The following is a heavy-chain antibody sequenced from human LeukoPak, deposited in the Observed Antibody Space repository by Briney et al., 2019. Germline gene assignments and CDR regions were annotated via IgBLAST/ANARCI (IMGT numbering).Heavy chain of an antibody. CDR3: ARGGGDHAFDI. CDR2: IIPIFGTA. Sequence: GASVKVSCKASGGTFSGYAISWVRQAPGQGLEWMGGIIPIFGTANYAQKFQGRVTITTDESTSTAYMELSSLRADDTAVYYCARGGGDHAFDIWGQGTMVTVST. J-gene: IGHJ3*02. D-gene: IGHD3-16*01. CDR1: GGTFSGYA. V-gene: IGHV1-69*05.